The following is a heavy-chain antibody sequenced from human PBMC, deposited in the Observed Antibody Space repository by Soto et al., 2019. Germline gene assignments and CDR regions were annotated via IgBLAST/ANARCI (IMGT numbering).Heavy chain of an antibody. V-gene: IGHV4-31*03. D-gene: IGHD2-15*01. Sequence: QVQLQESGPGLVKPSQTLSLTCTVSGGSISSGGYYWSWIRQHPGKGLEWIGYIYYSGSTFYNPSLKRRVTISVDTSKNQFSLKLSSVTAADTAVYYCARGEVAAYYFDYWGQGTLVTVSS. J-gene: IGHJ4*02. CDR2: IYYSGST. CDR3: ARGEVAAYYFDY. CDR1: GGSISSGGYY.